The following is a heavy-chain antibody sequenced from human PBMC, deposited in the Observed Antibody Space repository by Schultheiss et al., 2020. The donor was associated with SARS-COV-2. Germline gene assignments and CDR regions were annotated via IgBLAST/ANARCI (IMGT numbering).Heavy chain of an antibody. D-gene: IGHD2-15*01. Sequence: GGSLRLYCKDSEYSFTDSWIGWVRQMPGKGLEWMGIISPGDSDVVNNPSLQGRVTISADKSTRTAYLQWSSLKTSDTAIYYCAKRLLSSVPCYWGQGTLVTVSS. CDR2: ISPGDSDV. CDR3: AKRLLSSVPCY. J-gene: IGHJ4*02. CDR1: EYSFTDSW. V-gene: IGHV5-51*01.